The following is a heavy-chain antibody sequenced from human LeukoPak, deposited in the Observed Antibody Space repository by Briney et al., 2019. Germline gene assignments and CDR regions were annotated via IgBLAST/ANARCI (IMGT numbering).Heavy chain of an antibody. V-gene: IGHV1-69*13. Sequence: GASVKVSCKASGYTFTGYYMHWVRQAPGQGLEWMGGIIPIFGIANYAQKFQGRVTITADESTSTAYMELSSLRSEDTAVYYCARDGYYYDSSGYYKNIYYFDYWGQGTLVTVSS. CDR3: ARDGYYYDSSGYYKNIYYFDY. CDR1: GYTFTGYY. D-gene: IGHD3-22*01. J-gene: IGHJ4*02. CDR2: IIPIFGIA.